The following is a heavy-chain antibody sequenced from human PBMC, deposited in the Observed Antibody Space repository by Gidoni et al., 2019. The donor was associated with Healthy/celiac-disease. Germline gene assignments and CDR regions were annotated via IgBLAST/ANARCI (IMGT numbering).Heavy chain of an antibody. CDR1: GFTFISYA. Sequence: EVQLLESGGGLVQPGGSLILSCSASGFTFISYALSWVRQAPGKGLEWVSAISGSGGSTYYADSVKGRFTISRDNSKNTLYLKMNSLRAEDTAVYYCAKSQNVLRFLECGGWGQGTLVTVSS. V-gene: IGHV3-23*01. D-gene: IGHD3-3*01. CDR2: ISGSGGST. CDR3: AKSQNVLRFLECGG. J-gene: IGHJ4*02.